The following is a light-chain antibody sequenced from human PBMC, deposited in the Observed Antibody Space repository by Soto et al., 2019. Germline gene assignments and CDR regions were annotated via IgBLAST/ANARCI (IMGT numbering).Light chain of an antibody. CDR1: QTISFS. CDR2: DAS. Sequence: TITCRASQTISFSLAWYQQKPGKAPKLLIYDASTLQSGVPSRFSGSGSGTEFTLAISSLQPDDFATYYCQQYNSYPWTFGQGTKVDIK. CDR3: QQYNSYPWT. V-gene: IGKV1-5*01. J-gene: IGKJ1*01.